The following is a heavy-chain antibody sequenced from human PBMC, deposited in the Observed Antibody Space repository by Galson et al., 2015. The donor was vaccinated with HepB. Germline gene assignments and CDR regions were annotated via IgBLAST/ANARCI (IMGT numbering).Heavy chain of an antibody. CDR1: GFTFSSYA. D-gene: IGHD6-19*01. CDR3: ARDGIAVAGTKFDY. CDR2: ISYDGSNK. Sequence: SLRLSCAASGFTFSSYAMHWVRQAPGKGLEWVAVISYDGSNKYYADSVKGRFTISRDNSKITLYLQMNSLRAEDTAVYYCARDGIAVAGTKFDYWGQGTLVTVSS. V-gene: IGHV3-30*04. J-gene: IGHJ4*02.